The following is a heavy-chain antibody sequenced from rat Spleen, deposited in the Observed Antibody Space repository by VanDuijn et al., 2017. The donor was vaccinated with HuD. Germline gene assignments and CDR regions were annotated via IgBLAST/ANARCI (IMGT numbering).Heavy chain of an antibody. CDR1: GFTFSNYG. CDR3: ATDGIINYGGYPRDY. Sequence: EVQLVESGGGLVQPGRSLKLSCAASGFTFSNYGMHWIRQAPTKGLEWVASISPSGGSTYYRDSVKGRFTISRDNAKSTLYLQMDSLRSEDTATYYCATDGIINYGGYPRDYWGQGVMVTVSS. D-gene: IGHD1-11*01. V-gene: IGHV5-19*01. J-gene: IGHJ2*01. CDR2: ISPSGGST.